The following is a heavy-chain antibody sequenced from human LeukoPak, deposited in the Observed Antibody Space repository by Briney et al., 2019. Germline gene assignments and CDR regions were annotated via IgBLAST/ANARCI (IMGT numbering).Heavy chain of an antibody. CDR2: INYDGSEK. V-gene: IGHV3-7*04. CDR3: ARVRVGGTNYFDF. Sequence: GGSLRLSCAASRFMFTSYWMSWVRQAPGKGLEWVANINYDGSEKYYSDSLKGRFTISRDNAKNSLYLHMNSLRAEDTAVYYCARVRVGGTNYFDFWGQGTLVTVSS. CDR1: RFMFTSYW. D-gene: IGHD3-22*01. J-gene: IGHJ4*02.